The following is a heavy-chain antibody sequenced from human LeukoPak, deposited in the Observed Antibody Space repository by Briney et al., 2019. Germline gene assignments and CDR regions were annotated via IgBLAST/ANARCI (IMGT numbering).Heavy chain of an antibody. V-gene: IGHV4-38-2*02. Sequence: SETLSLTCTVSGYSISSGYYWGWLRQPPGKGLEWIGSIYHSGSTYYSPSLKSRVTISVDTSKNQFSLKLSSVTAADTAVYYCARSDGSPIWGQGTMVTVSS. D-gene: IGHD5-24*01. CDR3: ARSDGSPI. J-gene: IGHJ3*02. CDR2: IYHSGST. CDR1: GYSISSGYY.